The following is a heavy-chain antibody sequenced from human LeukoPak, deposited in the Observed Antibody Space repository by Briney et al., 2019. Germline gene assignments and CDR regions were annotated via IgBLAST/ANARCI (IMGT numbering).Heavy chain of an antibody. CDR2: ISWNSASV. J-gene: IGHJ4*02. CDR1: GFTFDDYG. Sequence: GRSLRLSCEASGFTFDDYGMHWVRQAPGKGLEWVSTISWNSASVGYVDSVKGRFTISRDNAKKTLYLQMNSLRPEDTALYYCTKDYGYSSSWYDYWGQGTLVTVSS. CDR3: TKDYGYSSSWYDY. V-gene: IGHV3-9*01. D-gene: IGHD6-13*01.